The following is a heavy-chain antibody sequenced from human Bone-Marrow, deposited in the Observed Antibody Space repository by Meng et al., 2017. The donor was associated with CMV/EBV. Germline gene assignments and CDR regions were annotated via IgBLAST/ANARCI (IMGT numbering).Heavy chain of an antibody. D-gene: IGHD5-24*01. V-gene: IGHV1-2*02. Sequence: ASVKVSCKASGYTFTGYYMHWVRQAPGQGLEWMGWINPNSGGTNYAQKFQGRVTMTRDTSISTAYMELSRLRSDDTAVYYCARSGEMATIRAVAFDIWGQGTRVT. CDR3: ARSGEMATIRAVAFDI. CDR2: INPNSGGT. CDR1: GYTFTGYY. J-gene: IGHJ3*02.